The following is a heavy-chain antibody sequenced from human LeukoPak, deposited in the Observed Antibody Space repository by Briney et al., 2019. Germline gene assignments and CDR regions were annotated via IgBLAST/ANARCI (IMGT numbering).Heavy chain of an antibody. Sequence: PGGCLRLSCAASGFTVSSNYMGWVRQAPGKGLEWVSAISGSGGSTYYADSVKGRFTISRDNSKNTLYLQMNSLRAEDTAVYYCAKRVVDYWGQGTLVTVSS. CDR1: GFTVSSNY. J-gene: IGHJ4*02. V-gene: IGHV3-23*01. CDR3: AKRVVDY. CDR2: ISGSGGST.